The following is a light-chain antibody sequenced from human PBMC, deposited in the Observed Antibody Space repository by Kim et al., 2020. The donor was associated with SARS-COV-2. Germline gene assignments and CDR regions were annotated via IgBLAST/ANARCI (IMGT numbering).Light chain of an antibody. CDR2: RNN. CDR3: AAWDDSLSAVV. CDR1: SSNIGSNY. J-gene: IGLJ2*01. V-gene: IGLV1-47*01. Sequence: ELTQPPSASGTPGQRVTLSCSGSSSNIGSNYVYWYQQRPGTAPKLLNYRNNQRPSGVPDRFSGSKSGTSASLAISGLRSEDEADYYCAAWDDSLSAVVFGGGTQRTVL.